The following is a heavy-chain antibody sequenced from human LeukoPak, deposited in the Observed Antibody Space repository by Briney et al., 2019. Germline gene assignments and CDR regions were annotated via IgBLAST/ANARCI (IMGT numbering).Heavy chain of an antibody. J-gene: IGHJ5*02. D-gene: IGHD3-10*01. V-gene: IGHV1-18*01. CDR2: ISAYNGNT. Sequence: ASVTVSCKASGYTFTSYGISWVRQAPGQGLEWMGWISAYNGNTNYAQKLQGRVTMTTDTSTSTGYMELRSLRSDDTAVYYCARDAPGGWFDPWGQGTLVTVSS. CDR1: GYTFTSYG. CDR3: ARDAPGGWFDP.